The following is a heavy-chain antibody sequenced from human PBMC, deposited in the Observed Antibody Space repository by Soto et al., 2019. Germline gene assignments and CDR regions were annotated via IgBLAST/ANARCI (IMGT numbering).Heavy chain of an antibody. V-gene: IGHV4-31*03. CDR1: GGSISSGGYY. Sequence: QVQLQESGPGLVKPSQTLSLTCTVSGGSISSGGYYWSWIRQHPGKGLEWIGYIYYSGSTYYNPSLKSRVTISVDTSKNQFSLKLSSVTAADTAVYYCARGDYDILTGYYMGPPLDPWGQGTLVTVSS. D-gene: IGHD3-9*01. J-gene: IGHJ5*02. CDR3: ARGDYDILTGYYMGPPLDP. CDR2: IYYSGST.